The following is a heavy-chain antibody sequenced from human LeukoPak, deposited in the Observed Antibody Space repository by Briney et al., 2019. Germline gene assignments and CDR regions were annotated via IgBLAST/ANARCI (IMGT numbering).Heavy chain of an antibody. CDR2: IYTSGSN. J-gene: IGHJ4*02. CDR3: ARVQADTAYFDY. Sequence: SETLSLTCTVSGGSISSYYWSWVRQPAGKGLEWIGRIYTSGSNNYNPSLKSRVTISVDRSKNQFSLKLSSVTAADTAVYYCARVQADTAYFDYWGREPWSPSPQ. V-gene: IGHV4-4*07. CDR1: GGSISSYY. D-gene: IGHD5-18*01.